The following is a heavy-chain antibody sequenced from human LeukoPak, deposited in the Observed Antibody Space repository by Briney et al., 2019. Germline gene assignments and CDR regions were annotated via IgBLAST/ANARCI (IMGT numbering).Heavy chain of an antibody. CDR3: ATAESEGYGEPPNY. CDR1: GYTLTELS. D-gene: IGHD4-17*01. V-gene: IGHV1-2*02. Sequence: GASVKVSCKVSGYTLTELSMHWVRQAPGQGLEWMGWINPNSGGTNYAQKFQGRVTMTRDTSISTAYMELSRLTSDDTALYYCATAESEGYGEPPNYWGQGTLVTVSS. CDR2: INPNSGGT. J-gene: IGHJ4*02.